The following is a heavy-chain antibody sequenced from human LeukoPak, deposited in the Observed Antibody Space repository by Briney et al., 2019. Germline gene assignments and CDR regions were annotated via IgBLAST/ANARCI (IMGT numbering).Heavy chain of an antibody. D-gene: IGHD3-3*01. CDR2: ISSSSTYI. CDR3: ARELPPLEKYYFDY. Sequence: PGGSLRLSCAASGFTFTSYSMNWVRQAPGKGLEWVSSISSSSTYIYYAGSVKGRFTISRDNTKNSLYLQMNSLRAEDTAVYYCARELPPLEKYYFDYWGRGTLVTVSS. J-gene: IGHJ4*02. V-gene: IGHV3-21*01. CDR1: GFTFTSYS.